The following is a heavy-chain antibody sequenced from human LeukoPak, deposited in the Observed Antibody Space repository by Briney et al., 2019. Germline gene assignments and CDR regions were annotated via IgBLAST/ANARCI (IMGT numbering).Heavy chain of an antibody. CDR3: ARDVHDYGDHGEY. J-gene: IGHJ4*02. D-gene: IGHD4-17*01. V-gene: IGHV1-2*06. Sequence: ASVKVSCKASGYTFTGYYMHWVRQAPGQGLEWMGRINPNSGGTNYAQKFQGRVTMTRDTSISTAYMELSRLRSDDTAVYYCARDVHDYGDHGEYWGQGTLATVSS. CDR1: GYTFTGYY. CDR2: INPNSGGT.